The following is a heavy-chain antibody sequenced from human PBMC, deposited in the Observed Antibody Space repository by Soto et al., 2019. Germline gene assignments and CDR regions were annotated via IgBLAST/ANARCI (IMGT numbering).Heavy chain of an antibody. J-gene: IGHJ4*02. Sequence: EVQLVESGGGLVQPGGSLRLSCAASGLTFSSYWMHWVRQAPGEGLVWVSRINSDGSSTSYADSVKGRFTISRDNAKNTLYLQMNSLRAEDTAVYYCARPGIAGFDYWGQGTLVTVSS. V-gene: IGHV3-74*01. CDR1: GLTFSSYW. D-gene: IGHD6-13*01. CDR2: INSDGSST. CDR3: ARPGIAGFDY.